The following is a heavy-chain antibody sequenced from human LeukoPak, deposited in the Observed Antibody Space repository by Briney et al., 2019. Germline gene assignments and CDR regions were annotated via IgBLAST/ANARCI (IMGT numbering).Heavy chain of an antibody. V-gene: IGHV3-23*01. J-gene: IGHJ6*03. Sequence: PGGSLRLSCAASGFTFSSYAMSWVRQAPGKGLEWVSSFSGSGGSTYYADSVKGRFTISRDNSKNTLYLQINSLRAEDTAVYYCAKDLWELLEGYYMDVWGKGTTVTVSS. CDR1: GFTFSSYA. CDR3: AKDLWELLEGYYMDV. D-gene: IGHD1-26*01. CDR2: FSGSGGST.